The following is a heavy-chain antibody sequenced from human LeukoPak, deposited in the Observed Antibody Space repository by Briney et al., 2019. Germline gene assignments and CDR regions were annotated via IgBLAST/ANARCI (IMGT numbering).Heavy chain of an antibody. CDR2: ISGSGGST. Sequence: GGSLRLSCAASGFTFSSYAMSWVRQAPGKGLEWVSAISGSGGSTYYADSVKGRFSISRDNSKNTLYLQMNSLRADDTAVYYCVRWGAAAGLDYWGQGTLVTVSS. V-gene: IGHV3-23*01. CDR3: VRWGAAAGLDY. J-gene: IGHJ4*02. CDR1: GFTFSSYA. D-gene: IGHD6-13*01.